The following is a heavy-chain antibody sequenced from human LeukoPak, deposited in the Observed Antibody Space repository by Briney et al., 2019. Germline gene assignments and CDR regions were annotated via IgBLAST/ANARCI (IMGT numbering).Heavy chain of an antibody. CDR1: GSTFSSYA. D-gene: IGHD3-22*01. CDR3: ARHYDSSGYYYKVYYYYYGMDV. Sequence: GGSLRLSCAASGSTFSSYAMSWVRQAPGKGLEWVSAISGSGGSTYYADSVKGRFTISRDNSKNTLYLQMNSLRAEDTAVYYCARHYDSSGYYYKVYYYYYGMDVWGQGTTVTVSS. V-gene: IGHV3-23*01. J-gene: IGHJ6*02. CDR2: ISGSGGST.